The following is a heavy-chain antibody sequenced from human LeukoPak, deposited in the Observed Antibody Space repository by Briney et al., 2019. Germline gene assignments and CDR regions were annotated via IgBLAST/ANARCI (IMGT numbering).Heavy chain of an antibody. CDR1: GYTFTNYA. V-gene: IGHV7-4-1*02. D-gene: IGHD2-15*01. J-gene: IGHJ6*03. CDR2: IDTNTGNP. CDR3: ARNRISHHMDV. Sequence: GASVKVSCKASGYTFTNYAMNWVRQASGQGLECMGWIDTNTGNPTYAQGFTGRFVFSLDTSVSTAYLQISSLKAEDTAVYYCARNRISHHMDVWGKGTTLTVSS.